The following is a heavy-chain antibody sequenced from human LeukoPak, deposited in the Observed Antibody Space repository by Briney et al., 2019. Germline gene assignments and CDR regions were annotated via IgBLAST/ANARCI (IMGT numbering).Heavy chain of an antibody. Sequence: ASVKVSCKASGYTFTGYYMHWVRQAPGQGLEWMGWINPNSGGTNYAQKYQGRVTMTRDTSISTDYMELSRLRSDDTAVYYCARDVGYCSSTSCYNGLIFDYWGQGTPVTVSS. CDR2: INPNSGGT. CDR1: GYTFTGYY. V-gene: IGHV1-2*02. J-gene: IGHJ4*02. CDR3: ARDVGYCSSTSCYNGLIFDY. D-gene: IGHD2-2*02.